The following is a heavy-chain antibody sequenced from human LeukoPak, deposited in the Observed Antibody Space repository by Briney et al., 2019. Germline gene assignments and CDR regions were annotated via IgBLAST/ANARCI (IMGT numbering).Heavy chain of an antibody. Sequence: GASVKVSCKASGYTFTAYYIHWVRQAPGQGLEWMGWINPNSGGTNYARKFQGRVTMTRDTSISTAYMELSRLRSDDTALYFCARRCDTSSYYTYYFDYWGQGTLVTVSS. CDR1: GYTFTAYY. CDR3: ARRCDTSSYYTYYFDY. J-gene: IGHJ4*02. V-gene: IGHV1-2*02. CDR2: INPNSGGT. D-gene: IGHD3-22*01.